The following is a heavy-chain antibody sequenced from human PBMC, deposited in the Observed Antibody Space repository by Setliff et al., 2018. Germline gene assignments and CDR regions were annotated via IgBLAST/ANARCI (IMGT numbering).Heavy chain of an antibody. Sequence: LRLSCAASGFTFSTYRMHWVRQAPGKGLEWVAVIWDDGVKKYHADSVKGRFTISRDSSKNTLYLQMNSLRPEDTAVYYCARTCSGSGCYAGLESWGQGTPVTVSS. D-gene: IGHD2-15*01. CDR1: GFTFSTYR. CDR3: ARTCSGSGCYAGLES. J-gene: IGHJ4*02. CDR2: IWDDGVKK. V-gene: IGHV3-33*08.